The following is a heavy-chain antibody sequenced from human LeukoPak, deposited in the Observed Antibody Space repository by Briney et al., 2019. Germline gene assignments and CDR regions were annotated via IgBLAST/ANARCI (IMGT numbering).Heavy chain of an antibody. CDR2: ISGSGGST. CDR3: AKAFHYCSSTSCYFDY. V-gene: IGHV3-23*01. D-gene: IGHD2-2*01. CDR1: GFTFSSYA. J-gene: IGHJ4*02. Sequence: GGSLRLSCAASGFTFSSYAMSWVRQAPGKGLEWVSAISGSGGSTYYADSVKGRFTISRDNSKNTLYLQMNSLRAEGTAVYYCAKAFHYCSSTSCYFDYWGQGTLVTVSS.